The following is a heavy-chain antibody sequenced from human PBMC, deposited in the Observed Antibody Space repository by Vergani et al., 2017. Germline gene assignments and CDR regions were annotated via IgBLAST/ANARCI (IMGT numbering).Heavy chain of an antibody. CDR3: ARAAYGRLLATVSYFDY. Sequence: QVQLVQSGAEVKKPGSSVKVSCKASGGTFSSYAISWVRQAPGQGLEWMGRIIPIFGTANYAQKLQGRVTITADESTSTAYMELGSLRSEDTAVYYCARAAYGRLLATVSYFDYWGQGTLVTVSS. CDR2: IIPIFGTA. D-gene: IGHD4-17*01. CDR1: GGTFSSYA. J-gene: IGHJ4*02. V-gene: IGHV1-69*13.